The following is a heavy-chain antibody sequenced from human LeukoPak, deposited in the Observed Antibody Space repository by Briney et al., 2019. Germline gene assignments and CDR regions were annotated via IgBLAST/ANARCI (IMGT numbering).Heavy chain of an antibody. J-gene: IGHJ4*02. CDR3: ARTSTGTRGGYDV. D-gene: IGHD1-1*01. CDR2: INPNSGNT. Sequence: ASVKVSCKASGYTFTSYDINWVRQASGQGLEWMGWINPNSGNTGFTQKFQGRVTVTRSTSISTAYMELSSLTSDDTAVYYCARTSTGTRGGYDVWGQGILVTVSS. CDR1: GYTFTSYD. V-gene: IGHV1-8*01.